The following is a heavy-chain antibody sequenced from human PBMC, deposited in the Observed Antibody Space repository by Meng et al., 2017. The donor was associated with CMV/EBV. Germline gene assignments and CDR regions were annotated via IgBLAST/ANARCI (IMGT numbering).Heavy chain of an antibody. CDR1: GFTFSSYG. J-gene: IGHJ6*02. CDR2: IWYDGSNK. Sequence: GESLKISCAASGFTFSSYGMHWVRQAPGKGLEWVAVIWYDGSNKYYADSVKGRFTISRDNSKNTLYLQMNSLRAEDTAVYYCARDLAVAGSYYYYGMDVWGQGTTVTVSS. V-gene: IGHV3-33*01. CDR3: ARDLAVAGSYYYYGMDV. D-gene: IGHD6-19*01.